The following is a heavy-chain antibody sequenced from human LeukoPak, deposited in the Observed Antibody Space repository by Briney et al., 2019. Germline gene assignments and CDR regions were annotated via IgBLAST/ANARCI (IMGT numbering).Heavy chain of an antibody. Sequence: PGGSLRLSCAASGFTFSNAYMNWIRQPPGKGLEWIGEINHSGSTNYNPSLKSRVTISVDTSKNQFSLKLSSVTAADTAVYYCARGRGILAYRGGDCRLKKFDYWGQGTLVTVSS. CDR3: ARGRGILAYRGGDCRLKKFDY. CDR2: INHSGST. J-gene: IGHJ4*02. D-gene: IGHD2-21*02. CDR1: GFTFSNAY. V-gene: IGHV4-34*01.